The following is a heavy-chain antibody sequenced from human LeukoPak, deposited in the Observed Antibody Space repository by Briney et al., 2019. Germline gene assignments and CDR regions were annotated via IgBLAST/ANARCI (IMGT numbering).Heavy chain of an antibody. CDR3: ARDNYDSSGYYFD. CDR2: ISSSGSTT. Sequence: GGSLRLSCAASGFTFSSYEMNWVRQAPGKGLEWVSYISSSGSTTHYADSVKGRFTISRDNARNSLYLQMNSLRAEDTAVYYCARDNYDSSGYYFDWGQGTLVTVSS. J-gene: IGHJ4*02. D-gene: IGHD3-22*01. CDR1: GFTFSSYE. V-gene: IGHV3-48*03.